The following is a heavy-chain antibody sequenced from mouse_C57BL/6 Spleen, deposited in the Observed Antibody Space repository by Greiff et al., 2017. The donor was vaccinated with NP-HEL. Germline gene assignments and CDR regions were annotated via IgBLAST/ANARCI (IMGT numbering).Heavy chain of an antibody. D-gene: IGHD3-3*01. Sequence: QVQLQQPGAELVRPGSSVKLSCKASGYTFTSYWMHWVKQRPIQGLEWIGNIDPSDSETHYNQKFKDKATLTVDKSSSTAYMQLSSLTSEDSAVYYCARHRAHNYFDYWGQGTTLTVSS. CDR2: IDPSDSET. CDR3: ARHRAHNYFDY. CDR1: GYTFTSYW. J-gene: IGHJ2*01. V-gene: IGHV1-52*01.